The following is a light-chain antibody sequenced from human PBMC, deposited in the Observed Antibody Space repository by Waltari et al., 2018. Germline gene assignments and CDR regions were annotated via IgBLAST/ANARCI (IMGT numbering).Light chain of an antibody. CDR1: SSDVGSYNP. V-gene: IGLV2-23*02. J-gene: IGLJ2*01. CDR3: CSYAGSSTFV. Sequence: QSALTQPASVSGSPGQSTTISCTGTSSDVGSYNPVSWYQQHPGKAPKLMIYEVSKRPSGVSNRFSGSKSGNTSSLTIAGLQAEDEADYYCCSYAGSSTFVFGGGTKLTVL. CDR2: EVS.